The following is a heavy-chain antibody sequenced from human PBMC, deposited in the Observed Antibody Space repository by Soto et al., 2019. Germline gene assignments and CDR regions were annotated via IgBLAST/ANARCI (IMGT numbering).Heavy chain of an antibody. CDR1: GFTFSSYS. CDR3: ARDHTVTTYFYYYGIDV. Sequence: GGSLRLSCAASGFTFSSYSMNWVRQAPGKGLEWVSSISSSSSYIYYADSVKGRFTISRDNAKNSLYLQMNSLRAEDTAVYYCARDHTVTTYFYYYGIDVWGQGTTVTVSS. V-gene: IGHV3-21*01. CDR2: ISSSSSYI. J-gene: IGHJ6*02. D-gene: IGHD4-4*01.